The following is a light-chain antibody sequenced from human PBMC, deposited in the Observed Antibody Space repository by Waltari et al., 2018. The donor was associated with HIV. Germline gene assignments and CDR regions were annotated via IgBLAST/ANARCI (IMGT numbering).Light chain of an antibody. CDR1: SSDVGGYNH. J-gene: IGLJ2*01. CDR3: SSYSGSNTLV. V-gene: IGLV2-8*01. Sequence: SALTQPPPASGSPEQSVPISCTGTSSDVGGYNHASWYHHLPGSATKLMIYYVTKRPSGVPDRFSGSKAGNTASLTVAGLQAEDEADYFCSSYSGSNTLVFGGGTKLTVL. CDR2: YVT.